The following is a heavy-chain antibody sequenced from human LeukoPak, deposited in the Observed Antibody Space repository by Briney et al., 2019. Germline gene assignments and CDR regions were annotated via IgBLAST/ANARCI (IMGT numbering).Heavy chain of an antibody. J-gene: IGHJ4*02. V-gene: IGHV4-34*01. CDR1: GGSFSGYY. CDR3: ARVGGSVDY. Sequence: SETLSLTCAVYGGSFSGYYWSWIRQPPGKGLEWIGEINHSGSTNYNPSLKSRVTISVDTSKNQFSLKLSSVTAADTAVHYCARVGGSVDYWGQGTLVTVSS. CDR2: INHSGST.